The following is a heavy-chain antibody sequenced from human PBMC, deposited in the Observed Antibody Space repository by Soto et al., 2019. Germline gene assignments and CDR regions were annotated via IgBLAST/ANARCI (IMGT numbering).Heavy chain of an antibody. CDR3: ARETARGDIVATIDGGPTDAFDI. V-gene: IGHV4-59*01. CDR1: GGSISSYY. CDR2: IYYRGST. J-gene: IGHJ3*02. D-gene: IGHD5-12*01. Sequence: QVQLQESGPGLVKPSETLSLTCTVSGGSISSYYWSWIRQPPGKGLEWIGYIYYRGSTNYNPSLKSRVTISVDTSKNQFSLKLSSVTAADTAVYYCARETARGDIVATIDGGPTDAFDIWGQGTMVTVSS.